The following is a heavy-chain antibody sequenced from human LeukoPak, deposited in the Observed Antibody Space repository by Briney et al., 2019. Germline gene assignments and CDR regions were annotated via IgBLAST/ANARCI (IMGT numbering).Heavy chain of an antibody. Sequence: GASVKVSCKASGYTFTSYGISWVRQAPGQGVEWMGWISAYNGNTNYAQKLQGRVTMTTDTSTSTAYMELRSLRSDDTAVYYCARDRGYYYDSSGYYPNWGQGTLVTVSS. J-gene: IGHJ4*02. D-gene: IGHD3-22*01. V-gene: IGHV1-18*01. CDR1: GYTFTSYG. CDR3: ARDRGYYYDSSGYYPN. CDR2: ISAYNGNT.